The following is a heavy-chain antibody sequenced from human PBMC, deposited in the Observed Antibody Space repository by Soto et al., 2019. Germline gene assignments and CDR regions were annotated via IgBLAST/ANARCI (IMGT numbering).Heavy chain of an antibody. D-gene: IGHD3-16*01. CDR2: IYYSGST. Sequence: PAGTLYLTCTVCGGSISSYYWSWILQPPGKGLEWIGYIYYSGSTNYNPSLKSRVTISVDTSKNQFSLKLSLKLSSVTAADTAVYYCARRWGDYFDYWGQGTLVTVSS. CDR3: ARRWGDYFDY. V-gene: IGHV4-59*08. CDR1: GGSISSYY. J-gene: IGHJ4*02.